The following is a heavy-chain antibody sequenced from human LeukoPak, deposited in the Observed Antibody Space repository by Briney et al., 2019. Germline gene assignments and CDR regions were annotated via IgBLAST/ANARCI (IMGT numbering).Heavy chain of an antibody. CDR2: IYNGGST. CDR1: GGSISSYY. Sequence: SETLSLTCTVSGGSISSYYRSWIRQPPGKGLEWIGYIYNGGSTNYNPSLKSRVTTSVDTSKNQFSLKLRSVTAADTAVYYCARVETNTVWAMDYWGQGTLVTVSS. CDR3: ARVETNTVWAMDY. D-gene: IGHD2-21*02. J-gene: IGHJ4*02. V-gene: IGHV4-59*08.